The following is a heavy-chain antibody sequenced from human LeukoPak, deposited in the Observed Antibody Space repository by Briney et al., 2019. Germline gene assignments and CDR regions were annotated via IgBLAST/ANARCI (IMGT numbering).Heavy chain of an antibody. CDR1: GDSMGSYY. Sequence: KTSETLSLTCTVSGDSMGSYYWNWLRQPAGKGRECIGRIRSDGTTYNNPSLESAVTMSVDTSNNHFSLRLSSVTAADTAVYYCARSTGFYTTYYMDVWGKGTTVTVSS. J-gene: IGHJ6*03. CDR2: IRSDGTT. CDR3: ARSTGFYTTYYMDV. D-gene: IGHD3-22*01. V-gene: IGHV4-4*07.